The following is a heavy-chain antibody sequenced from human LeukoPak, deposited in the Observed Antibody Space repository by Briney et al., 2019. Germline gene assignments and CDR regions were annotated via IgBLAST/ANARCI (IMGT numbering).Heavy chain of an antibody. CDR3: AREIEPLYCSGGSCYGSGWYMDV. Sequence: RLGGSLRLSCAASGFTLSSYAMSWVRQAPGKGLEWVSAISVSGNTYHADSVKGRFTISRDSSKNTLYLQMNSLRAEDTAVYYCAREIEPLYCSGGSCYGSGWYMDVWGKGTTVTISS. CDR1: GFTLSSYA. CDR2: ISVSGNT. J-gene: IGHJ6*03. V-gene: IGHV3-23*01. D-gene: IGHD2-15*01.